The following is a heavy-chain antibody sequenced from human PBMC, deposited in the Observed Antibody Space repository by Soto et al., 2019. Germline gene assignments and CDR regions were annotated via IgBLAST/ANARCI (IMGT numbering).Heavy chain of an antibody. J-gene: IGHJ6*02. V-gene: IGHV5-10-1*01. CDR3: ARHVVTYYGMDV. Sequence: PGESLKISCKAIGYSFTNYWISWVRQMPGKGLEWLGRIEPGESYTKYSPSFQGHVPISADKSISTAYLQWSSLKASDTATYYCARHVVTYYGMDVWGQGTTVTVSS. CDR2: IEPGESYT. CDR1: GYSFTNYW. D-gene: IGHD3-16*02.